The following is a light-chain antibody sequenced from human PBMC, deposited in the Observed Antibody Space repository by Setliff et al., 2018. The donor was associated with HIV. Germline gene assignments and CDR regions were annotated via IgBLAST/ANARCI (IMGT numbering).Light chain of an antibody. CDR2: DNT. J-gene: IGLJ1*01. V-gene: IGLV2-14*03. CDR1: SSDIGGYNF. CDR3: SSYTSSSTYV. Sequence: QSALAQPASVSGSPGQSITISCTGTSSDIGGYNFVSWYQQYPGEAPKLIISDNTKRPSGVSDRFSASKSGNTASLTISGLRAEDEADYYCSSYTSSSTYVFGTGTKVTVL.